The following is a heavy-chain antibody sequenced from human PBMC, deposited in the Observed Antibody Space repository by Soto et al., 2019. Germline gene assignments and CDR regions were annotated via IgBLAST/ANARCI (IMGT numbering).Heavy chain of an antibody. CDR3: ARHGSN. V-gene: IGHV4-39*01. CDR1: GGSISSYY. CDR2: IYYSGIS. J-gene: IGHJ4*02. Sequence: SETLSLTCTVSGGSISSYYWSWIRRPPGKGLEWIGTIYYSGISYYNPSLKSRVTISVDTSKNQFSLKLTSVTTADTAVYYCARHGSNWGQGTLVTVSS.